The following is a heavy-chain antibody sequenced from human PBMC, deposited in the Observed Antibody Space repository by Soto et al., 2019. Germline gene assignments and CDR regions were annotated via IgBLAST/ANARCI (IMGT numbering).Heavy chain of an antibody. J-gene: IGHJ6*02. CDR3: ARHTAMVHLPYYYYCMDV. V-gene: IGHV1-69*13. Sequence: GASVKVSCKASGGTFSSYAISWVRQAPGQGLEWMGGIIPIFGTANYAQKFQGRVTITADESTSTAYMELSSLRSEDTAVYYCARHTAMVHLPYYYYCMDVWGQGTTVTVSS. CDR1: GGTFSSYA. D-gene: IGHD5-18*01. CDR2: IIPIFGTA.